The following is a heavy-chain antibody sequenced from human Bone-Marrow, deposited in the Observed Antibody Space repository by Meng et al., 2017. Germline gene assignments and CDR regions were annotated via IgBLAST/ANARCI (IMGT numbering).Heavy chain of an antibody. CDR2: ISSDGSKT. D-gene: IGHD2-2*01. J-gene: IGHJ4*02. V-gene: IGHV3-30-3*01. Sequence: QVQLVESGGGVVQPGRSLRLSCAASGFTFSNYAVHWVRQAPGKGLEWVTIISSDGSKTYYADAVKGRFTVSRDNAKNTVYLQMNSLRAGDTAMYYCASWDCGSSCYIMKFWGQGTLVTVSS. CDR1: GFTFSNYA. CDR3: ASWDCGSSCYIMKF.